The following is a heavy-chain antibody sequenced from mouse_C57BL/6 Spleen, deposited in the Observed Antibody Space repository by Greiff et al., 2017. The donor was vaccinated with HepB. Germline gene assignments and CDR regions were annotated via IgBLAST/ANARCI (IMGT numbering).Heavy chain of an antibody. CDR1: GFTFSDFY. V-gene: IGHV7-1*01. CDR3: ARGAYYDYAYFDV. CDR2: SRNKANDYTT. J-gene: IGHJ1*03. Sequence: EVQVVESGGGLVQSGRSLRLSCATSGFTFSDFYMEWVRQAPGKGLEWIAASRNKANDYTTEYSASVKGRFIVSRDTSQSILYLQMNALRAEDTAIYYCARGAYYDYAYFDVWGTGTTVTVSS. D-gene: IGHD2-4*01.